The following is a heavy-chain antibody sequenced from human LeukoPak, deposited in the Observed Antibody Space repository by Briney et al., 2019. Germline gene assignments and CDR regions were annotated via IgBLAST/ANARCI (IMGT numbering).Heavy chain of an antibody. V-gene: IGHV3-23*01. CDR3: AKTPNSSGWYPDYYYYGMDV. CDR2: ISGSGGST. D-gene: IGHD6-19*01. Sequence: PGGSLRLSCAASGFTFSSYAMSWVRQAPGKGLECVSAISGSGGSTYYADSVKGRFTISRDNSKNTLYLQMNSLRAEGTAVYYCAKTPNSSGWYPDYYYYGMDVWGQGTTVTVSS. CDR1: GFTFSSYA. J-gene: IGHJ6*02.